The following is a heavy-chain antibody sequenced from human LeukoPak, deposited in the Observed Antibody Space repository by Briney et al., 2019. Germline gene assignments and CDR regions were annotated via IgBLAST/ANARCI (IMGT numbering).Heavy chain of an antibody. CDR2: SNPNSGGA. CDR3: ARATIADSSTYYIDY. D-gene: IGHD3-22*01. Sequence: GASVKVSCKASGYTFSDYYMHWVRQAPGQGLEWMGRSNPNSGGANYAQKFQGRVTMTRDMSISTAYMEVSRLTSDDTAVYYCARATIADSSTYYIDYWGLGTLVTVSS. J-gene: IGHJ4*02. V-gene: IGHV1-2*06. CDR1: GYTFSDYY.